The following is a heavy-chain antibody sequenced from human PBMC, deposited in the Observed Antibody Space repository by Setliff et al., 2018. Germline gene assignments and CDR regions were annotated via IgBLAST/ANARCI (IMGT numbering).Heavy chain of an antibody. Sequence: SVKVSCKASGGTFAITWVRQAPGQGLEWMGGTIPTLPLPNYAVKFQGRITITADKSTSTAYMELSSLRSDDTAVYYCARNAITGTTRKYYYYMDVWGQGTTGTVSS. CDR1: GGTFA. J-gene: IGHJ6*03. CDR3: ARNAITGTTRKYYYYMDV. CDR2: TIPTLPLP. V-gene: IGHV1-69*10. D-gene: IGHD1-7*01.